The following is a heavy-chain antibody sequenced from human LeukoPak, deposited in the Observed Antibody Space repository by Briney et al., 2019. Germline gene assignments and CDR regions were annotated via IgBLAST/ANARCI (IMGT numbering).Heavy chain of an antibody. D-gene: IGHD3-22*01. J-gene: IGHJ6*02. V-gene: IGHV1-69*13. CDR1: GGTFSSYA. Sequence: ASVKVSCKASGGTFSSYAISWVRQAPGQGLEWMGGIIPIFGSANYAQKFQGRVTITADESTSTAYMELSSLRSEDTAVYYCARYPPYYYDSSGYYYYYYGMDVWGQGTTVTVSS. CDR2: IIPIFGSA. CDR3: ARYPPYYYDSSGYYYYYYGMDV.